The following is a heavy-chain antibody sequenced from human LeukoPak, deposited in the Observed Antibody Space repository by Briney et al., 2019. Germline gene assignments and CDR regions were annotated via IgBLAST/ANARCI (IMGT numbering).Heavy chain of an antibody. V-gene: IGHV4-59*01. D-gene: IGHD2-21*01. J-gene: IGHJ4*02. CDR3: ARGRDGGDYTPLDY. CDR1: GGSINNYY. Sequence: SETLSLTCTVSGGSINNYYWNWIRQPPGKGLEWIGYIYYSGSTNYNPSLKSRVTISVDTSKNQFSLKLSSVTAADTAVYYCARGRDGGDYTPLDYWGQGTLVTVSS. CDR2: IYYSGST.